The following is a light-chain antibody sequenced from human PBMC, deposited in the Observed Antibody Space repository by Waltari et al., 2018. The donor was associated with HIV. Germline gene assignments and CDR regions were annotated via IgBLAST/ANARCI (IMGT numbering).Light chain of an antibody. J-gene: IGLJ3*02. CDR1: TIGSKS. CDR2: DDT. Sequence: SYVLTQPPSVSVAPGQTARITCGGTTIGSKSVHWYQQKPGQAPVLVVYDDTDRPSGIPERFSGSKSGNTATLSVSRVEAGDEADYYCQVWDSSSDHPVFGGGTQLTVL. V-gene: IGLV3-21*02. CDR3: QVWDSSSDHPV.